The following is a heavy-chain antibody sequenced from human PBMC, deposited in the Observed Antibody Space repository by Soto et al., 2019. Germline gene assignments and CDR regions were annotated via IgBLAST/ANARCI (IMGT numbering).Heavy chain of an antibody. V-gene: IGHV3-30*18. Sequence: GGSLTLSCPLHGFTFSDDGMHWVRQAAGKGLEWVAVILFDGTDKDYADSVKGRFTISRDNSKNKVYLQMGSLRPEDTGLYYCAKDRDGMDVWGQGTTVTVSS. CDR3: AKDRDGMDV. J-gene: IGHJ6*02. CDR2: ILFDGTDK. CDR1: GFTFSDDG.